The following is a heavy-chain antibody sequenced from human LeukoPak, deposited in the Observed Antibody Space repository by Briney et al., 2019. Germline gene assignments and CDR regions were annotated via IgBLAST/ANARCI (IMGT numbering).Heavy chain of an antibody. V-gene: IGHV3-53*05. CDR1: GFTVSSNY. D-gene: IGHD2-2*01. J-gene: IGHJ5*02. CDR2: IYSGGST. CDR3: AKDVVPAGGLWFDP. Sequence: GGSLRLSCAASGFTVSSNYMSWVRQAPGKGLEWVSVIYSGGSTYYADSVKGRFTISRDNSKNSLYLQMNSLRAEDMALYYCAKDVVPAGGLWFDPWGQGTLVTVSS.